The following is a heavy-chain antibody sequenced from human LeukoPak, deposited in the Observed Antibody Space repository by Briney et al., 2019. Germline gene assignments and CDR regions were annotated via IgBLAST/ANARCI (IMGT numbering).Heavy chain of an antibody. CDR3: AKDRSSGGSGSYPDY. V-gene: IGHV3-30*02. CDR2: IRYDGSNK. D-gene: IGHD3-10*01. Sequence: QTGGSLRLSCAASRFTVSSNYMSWVRQAPGKGLEWVAFIRYDGSNKYYADSVKGRFTISRDNSKNTLYLQMNSLRAEDTAVYYCAKDRSSGGSGSYPDYWGQGTLVTVSS. CDR1: RFTVSSNY. J-gene: IGHJ4*02.